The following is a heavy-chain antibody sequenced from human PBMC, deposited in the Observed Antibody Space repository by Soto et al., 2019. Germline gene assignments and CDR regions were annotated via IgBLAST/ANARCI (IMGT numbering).Heavy chain of an antibody. D-gene: IGHD5-12*01. Sequence: QLVESGGGVVQPGRSLRLSCAASGFTFSSYGMHWVRQAPGKGLEWVAVISYDGSNKYYADSVKGRFTISRDNSKNTLYLQMNSLRAEDTAVYYCAKGGSAFDYWGQGTLVTVSS. J-gene: IGHJ4*02. CDR1: GFTFSSYG. V-gene: IGHV3-30*18. CDR2: ISYDGSNK. CDR3: AKGGSAFDY.